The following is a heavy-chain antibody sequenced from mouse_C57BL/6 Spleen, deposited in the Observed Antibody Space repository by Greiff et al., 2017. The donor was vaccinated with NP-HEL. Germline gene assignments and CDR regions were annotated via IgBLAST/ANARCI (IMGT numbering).Heavy chain of an antibody. J-gene: IGHJ1*03. CDR3: ARSVIYYGNSYWYFDV. CDR1: GYTFTDYY. D-gene: IGHD2-1*01. CDR2: IGPGSGST. Sequence: VQLQQSGAELVKPGASVKISCKASGYTFTDYYINWVKQRPGQGLEWIGEIGPGSGSTYYNEKFKGKATLTADKSSSTAYMQLSSLTSEDSAVYFCARSVIYYGNSYWYFDVWGTGTTVTVSS. V-gene: IGHV1-77*01.